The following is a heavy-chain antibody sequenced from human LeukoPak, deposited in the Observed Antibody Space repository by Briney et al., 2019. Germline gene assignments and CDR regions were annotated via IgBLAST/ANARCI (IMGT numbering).Heavy chain of an antibody. Sequence: PGGSLRLSCAASGFTFSSYAMSWVRQAPGKGLEWISYITSSGSGYYSESVKGRFTISRDAASNSVFLQMNSLSAEDTAVYFCTRDQDAGYALGYWGQGTLVTVSS. J-gene: IGHJ4*02. V-gene: IGHV3-21*05. CDR1: GFTFSSYA. CDR3: TRDQDAGYALGY. CDR2: ITSSGSG. D-gene: IGHD3-22*01.